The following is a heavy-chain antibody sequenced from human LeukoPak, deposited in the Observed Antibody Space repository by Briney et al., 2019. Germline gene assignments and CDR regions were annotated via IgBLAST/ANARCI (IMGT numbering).Heavy chain of an antibody. D-gene: IGHD3-10*01. CDR2: INPSGGST. CDR3: ARDLRYYGTYDY. CDR1: GYTFTSYY. J-gene: IGHJ4*02. V-gene: IGHV1-46*01. Sequence: GASVKVSCKASGYTFTSYYMYWVRQAPGQGLEWMGIINPSGGSTSYAQKFQGRVTMTRDMSTSTVYMELSSLRSDDTAVYYCARDLRYYGTYDYWGQGTLVTVSS.